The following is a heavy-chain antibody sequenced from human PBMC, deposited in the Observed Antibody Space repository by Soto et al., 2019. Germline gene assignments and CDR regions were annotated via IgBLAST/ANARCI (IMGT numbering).Heavy chain of an antibody. J-gene: IGHJ4*02. CDR1: GGSISSYY. D-gene: IGHD2-2*01. CDR3: ARHYCSSTSCYLYFDY. CDR2: IYYSGST. V-gene: IGHV4-59*08. Sequence: SETLSLTCTVSGGSISSYYWSWIRQPPGKGLEWIGYIYYSGSTNYNPSLKSRVTISVDTSKNQFSLKLSSVTAADTAVYYCARHYCSSTSCYLYFDYWGQGTLVTVSS.